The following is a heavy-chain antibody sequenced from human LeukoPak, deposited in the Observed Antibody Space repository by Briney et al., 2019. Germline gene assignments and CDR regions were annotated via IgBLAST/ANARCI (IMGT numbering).Heavy chain of an antibody. Sequence: PSETLSLTCTVFGGSISSGSFYWSWIRQPAGKGLEWIGRIFSSGITNYNPSLKSRVTISVDTSKNQFSLKLSSVTAADTAVYYCARDIGYCSSTSCYPMFDYWGHGTLVTVSS. CDR1: GGSISSGSFY. D-gene: IGHD2-2*03. J-gene: IGHJ4*01. V-gene: IGHV4-61*02. CDR2: IFSSGIT. CDR3: ARDIGYCSSTSCYPMFDY.